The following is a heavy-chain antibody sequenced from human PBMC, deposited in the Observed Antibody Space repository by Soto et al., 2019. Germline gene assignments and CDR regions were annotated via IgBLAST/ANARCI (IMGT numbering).Heavy chain of an antibody. D-gene: IGHD3-22*01. V-gene: IGHV3-33*01. Sequence: QVQLVESGGGVVQPGRSLRLSCAASGFTFSSYGMHWVRQAPGKGLEWVAVIWYDGSNKYYADSVKGRFTISRDNSKNTLYLPMNSLRAEDTAVYYCARESSGYDYYGMDVWGQGTTVTVSS. CDR1: GFTFSSYG. CDR3: ARESSGYDYYGMDV. J-gene: IGHJ6*02. CDR2: IWYDGSNK.